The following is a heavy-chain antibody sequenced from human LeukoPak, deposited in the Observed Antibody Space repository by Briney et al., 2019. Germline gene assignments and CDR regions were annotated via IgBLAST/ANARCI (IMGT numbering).Heavy chain of an antibody. D-gene: IGHD4-11*01. CDR2: IWSDATNQ. V-gene: IGHV3-33*02. J-gene: IGHJ1*01. Sequence: PGTSLSLPCDGSGFTFTHFAMHWVRQAPGKGLESVAVIWSDATNQYYADSAKGVFTISRDDFRKTVSLQMDGLRVEDTPVYYCAKDAQRGFYHSRSLEHRGQG. CDR3: AKDAQRGFYHSRSLEH. CDR1: GFTFTHFA.